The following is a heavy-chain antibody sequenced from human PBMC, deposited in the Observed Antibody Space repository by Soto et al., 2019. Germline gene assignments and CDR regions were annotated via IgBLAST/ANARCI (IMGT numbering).Heavy chain of an antibody. D-gene: IGHD4-17*01. CDR1: GGSISSYY. CDR2: IYYSGST. CDR3: ARRYGPGFDY. J-gene: IGHJ4*02. V-gene: IGHV4-59*08. Sequence: QVQLQESGPGLVKPSETLSLTCTVSGGSISSYYWSWIRQPPGKGLEWIGYIYYSGSTNYNPSLKSRVTISVDTSKNQFSLKLSSVTVADTAVYYCARRYGPGFDYWGQGTLVTVSS.